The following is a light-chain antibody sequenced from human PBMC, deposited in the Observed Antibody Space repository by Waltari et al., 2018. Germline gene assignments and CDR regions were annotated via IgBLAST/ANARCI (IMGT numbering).Light chain of an antibody. CDR3: NSYTTTAARV. CDR2: EVS. V-gene: IGLV2-14*01. Sequence: QSALTQPASVSGSPGQSIPISCTGTSSDVGAFNFISWYQQHPGKAPKVIIYEVSNRPSGVSTRFSGSKSGNTASLTISGLQTEDEADYYCNSYTTTAARVFGGGTRLTVL. J-gene: IGLJ3*02. CDR1: SSDVGAFNF.